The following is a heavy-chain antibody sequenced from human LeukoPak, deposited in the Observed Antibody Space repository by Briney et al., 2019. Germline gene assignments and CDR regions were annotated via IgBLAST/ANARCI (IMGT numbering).Heavy chain of an antibody. D-gene: IGHD2-15*01. CDR3: ARGEMRYCSGGYCYDY. J-gene: IGHJ4*02. CDR2: IYPGDSDT. Sequence: GESLKISCKGSGYSFTSYWIGWARQMPGKGLEWMGIIYPGDSDTRYSPSFQGQVTISADKSISTAYLQWSSLKASDTAMYYCARGEMRYCSGGYCYDYCGQGTLVTVSS. V-gene: IGHV5-51*01. CDR1: GYSFTSYW.